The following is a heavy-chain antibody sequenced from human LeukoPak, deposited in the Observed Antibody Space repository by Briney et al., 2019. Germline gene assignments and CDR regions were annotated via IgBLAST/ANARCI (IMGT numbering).Heavy chain of an antibody. V-gene: IGHV4-59*01. CDR1: GGSISSYY. CDR2: ISYSGST. J-gene: IGHJ3*02. Sequence: SETLSLTCSVSGGSISSYYWSWIRQPPGKGLEWIGYISYSGSTNYNPSLKSRVTMSVDTSKNQFSLKLSSVTAADTAVYYCAGGKQWLAFDIWGQGTMVTVFS. CDR3: AGGKQWLAFDI. D-gene: IGHD6-19*01.